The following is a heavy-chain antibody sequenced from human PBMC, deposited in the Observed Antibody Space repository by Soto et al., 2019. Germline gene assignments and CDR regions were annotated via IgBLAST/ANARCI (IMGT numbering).Heavy chain of an antibody. J-gene: IGHJ5*02. V-gene: IGHV2-5*01. Sequence: SGPTLVNPTQTLTLTCIFSGFSLRTSGVGVGWIRQPPGKALEWLGFIYWNDDKRYSPSLKSRLTITKDTSKNQVVLTMTNMDPVDTAAYYCAKSGSSGWYGWFDPWGQGTLVTVSS. CDR3: AKSGSSGWYGWFDP. CDR1: GFSLRTSGVG. D-gene: IGHD6-19*01. CDR2: IYWNDDK.